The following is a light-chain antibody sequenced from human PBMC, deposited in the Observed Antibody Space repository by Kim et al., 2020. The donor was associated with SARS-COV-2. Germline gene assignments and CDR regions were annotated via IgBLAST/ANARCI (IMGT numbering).Light chain of an antibody. CDR2: AAS. V-gene: IGKV1-39*01. Sequence: ASVGDRVTITCRASQSISTNLNWYQQNSQKAPKLLIYAASSLQGGVPSRFSGSGSGTDFTLTISSLQPEDSATYYCQQSNSTPLTFGGGTKVDIK. J-gene: IGKJ4*01. CDR1: QSISTN. CDR3: QQSNSTPLT.